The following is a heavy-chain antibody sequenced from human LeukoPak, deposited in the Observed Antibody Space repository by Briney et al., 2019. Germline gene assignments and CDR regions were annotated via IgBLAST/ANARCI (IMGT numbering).Heavy chain of an antibody. V-gene: IGHV3-7*01. J-gene: IGHJ5*02. Sequence: GGSLRLSCAASGFTFSSYWMSWVRQAPGKGLEWVANIKQDGSEKYYVDSVKGRFTISRDNAKNSLYLQMNSLRAEDTAVYYWARDSYYCSSTSCVWFDPWGQGTLVTVSS. CDR2: IKQDGSEK. D-gene: IGHD2-2*01. CDR1: GFTFSSYW. CDR3: ARDSYYCSSTSCVWFDP.